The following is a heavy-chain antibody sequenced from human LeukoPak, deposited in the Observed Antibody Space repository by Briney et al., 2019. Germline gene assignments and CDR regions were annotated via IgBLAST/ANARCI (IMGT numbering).Heavy chain of an antibody. CDR1: GGSFSGYY. CDR2: INHSGST. V-gene: IGHV4-34*01. Sequence: PSEILSLTCAVYGGSFSGYYWSWIRQPPGKGLEWIGEINHSGSTNYNPSLKSRVTISVDTSKNQFSLKLSSVTAADTAVYYCARGPYYYYMDVWGKGTTVTVSS. CDR3: ARGPYYYYMDV. J-gene: IGHJ6*03.